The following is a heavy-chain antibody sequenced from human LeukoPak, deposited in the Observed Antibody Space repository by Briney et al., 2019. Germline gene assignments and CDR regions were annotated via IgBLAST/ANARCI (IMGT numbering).Heavy chain of an antibody. J-gene: IGHJ4*02. CDR2: INTDGSST. V-gene: IGHV3-74*01. CDR1: GFTFSSYW. Sequence: PGGSLRLSCAASGFTFSSYWMHWVRQAPGKGLVWVSRINTDGSSTSYADSVKGRFTISRDNAKNTLYLQMNSLRAEDTAVYYCAREIVVVPAAIPDYWGQGTLVTVSS. CDR3: AREIVVVPAAIPDY. D-gene: IGHD2-2*01.